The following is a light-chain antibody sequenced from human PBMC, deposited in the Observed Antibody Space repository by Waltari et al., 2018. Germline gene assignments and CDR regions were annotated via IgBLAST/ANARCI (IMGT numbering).Light chain of an antibody. J-gene: IGLJ3*02. CDR2: RSD. CDR3: ASWDDSLNGHWV. CDR1: ASNIGGNL. Sequence: QSVLTQPPSASGTPGQRVTISCSGSASNIGGNLVNWYQQLPGKAPKLLIYRSDQRPSGVPDLFSGSKTGTSASLAISGLQSDDEADYFCASWDDSLNGHWVFGGGTKVTVL. V-gene: IGLV1-44*01.